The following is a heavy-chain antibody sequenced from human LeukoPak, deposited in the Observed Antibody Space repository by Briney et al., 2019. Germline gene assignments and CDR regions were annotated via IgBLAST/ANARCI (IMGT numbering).Heavy chain of an antibody. CDR1: GYTFTGYY. D-gene: IGHD3-22*01. V-gene: IGHV1-2*02. Sequence: ASVKVSCKASGYTFTGYYMHWVRQAPGQGLEWMGWINPNSGGTNYAQKFQGRVTMTRDTSISTAYIELSRLRSDDTAVYYCARDRGYDSSGYYYKKYNWFDPWGQGTLVTVSS. J-gene: IGHJ5*02. CDR2: INPNSGGT. CDR3: ARDRGYDSSGYYYKKYNWFDP.